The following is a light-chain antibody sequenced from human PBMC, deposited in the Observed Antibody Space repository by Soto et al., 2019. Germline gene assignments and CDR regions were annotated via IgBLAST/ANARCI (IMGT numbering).Light chain of an antibody. J-gene: IGKJ3*01. V-gene: IGKV4-1*01. CDR2: WAS. Sequence: DIVMTQSPDSLAVSLGERATINCKSSQSVLYSSNNKNYLTWYQQKPGQPPKLLIYWASTRESGVPDRFSGSGSGTDFTLTISGLQAEDVAVYYCQQYYSSPPTFGPGTKVDI. CDR3: QQYYSSPPT. CDR1: QSVLYSSNNKNY.